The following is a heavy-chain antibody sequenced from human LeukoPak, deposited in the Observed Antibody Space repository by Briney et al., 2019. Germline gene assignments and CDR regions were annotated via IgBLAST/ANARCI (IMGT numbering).Heavy chain of an antibody. V-gene: IGHV3-21*01. J-gene: IGHJ6*02. Sequence: PGGSLRLSCAASGFTFSSYSMNWVRQAPGKGLEWVSSISSSSSYIYYADSVKGRFTISRDNAKNSLYLQMNSLRAEDTAVYYCASLDGSGSYSGNYYCGMDVWGQGTTVTVSS. CDR3: ASLDGSGSYSGNYYCGMDV. CDR1: GFTFSSYS. D-gene: IGHD3-10*01. CDR2: ISSSSSYI.